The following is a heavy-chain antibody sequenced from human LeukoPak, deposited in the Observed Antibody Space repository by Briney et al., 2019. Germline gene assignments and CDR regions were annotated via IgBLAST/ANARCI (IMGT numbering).Heavy chain of an antibody. D-gene: IGHD2-2*01. J-gene: IGHJ6*02. CDR1: GYTLTELS. Sequence: ASVKVSCKVSGYTLTELSMHWVRQAPGKGLEWMGGFDPEDGETIYAQKFQGSVTMTEDTSTDTAYMELSSLRSEDTAVYYCATRNIVVVPAAYYYGMDVWGQGTTVTVSS. CDR2: FDPEDGET. CDR3: ATRNIVVVPAAYYYGMDV. V-gene: IGHV1-24*01.